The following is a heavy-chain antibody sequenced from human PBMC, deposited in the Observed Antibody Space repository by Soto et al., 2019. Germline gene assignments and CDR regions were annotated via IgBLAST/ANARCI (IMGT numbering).Heavy chain of an antibody. D-gene: IGHD3-22*01. V-gene: IGHV4-59*12. CDR2: IYYSGST. J-gene: IGHJ6*02. CDR1: GGSISSYY. Sequence: SETLSLTYTVSGGSISSYYWSWIRQPPGKGQEWIGYIYYSGSTNYNPSLKSRVTISVDTSKNQFSLKLSSVTAADTAVYYCGGPANGPPPYQNYYPKGVWGQGTTVPV. CDR3: GGPANGPPPYQNYYPKGV.